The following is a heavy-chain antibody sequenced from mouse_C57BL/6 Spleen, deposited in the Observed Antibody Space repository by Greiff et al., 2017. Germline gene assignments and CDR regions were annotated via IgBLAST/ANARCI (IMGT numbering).Heavy chain of an antibody. CDR1: GFTFSDYG. D-gene: IGHD1-1*01. Sequence: EVQRVESGGGLVKPGGSLKLSCAASGFTFSDYGMHWVRQAPEKGLEWVAYISSGSSTIYYADTVKGRVTISSDNAKNHLFLQMTSLRSEDTAMYYCARTTVVGFDYWGQGTTLTVSS. V-gene: IGHV5-17*01. CDR3: ARTTVVGFDY. CDR2: ISSGSSTI. J-gene: IGHJ2*01.